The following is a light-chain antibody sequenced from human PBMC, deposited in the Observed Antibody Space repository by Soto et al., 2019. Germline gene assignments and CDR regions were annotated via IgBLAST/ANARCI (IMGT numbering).Light chain of an antibody. CDR3: QQSYSTPQT. V-gene: IGKV1-39*01. CDR1: QSVSIH. J-gene: IGKJ2*01. CDR2: GAS. Sequence: DIQMTQSPSSLSASVGDRVTITCRASQSVSIHLHWYQQKQGKAPQLLIYGASNLQRGAPSRFSGRGSGTDFTLTISSLQPEDFATYFCQQSYSTPQTFGQGTKLEVK.